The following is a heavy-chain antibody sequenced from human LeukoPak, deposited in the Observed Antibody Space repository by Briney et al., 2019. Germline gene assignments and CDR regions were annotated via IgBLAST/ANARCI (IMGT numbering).Heavy chain of an antibody. CDR3: ARQDDYGDYFDY. CDR1: GVSISSSSYY. V-gene: IGHV4-39*01. CDR2: IYYSGST. D-gene: IGHD4-17*01. J-gene: IGHJ4*02. Sequence: SETLSLTGTVSGVSISSSSYYWGWIRQPPGKGLEWIGSIYYSGSTYYNPSLKSRVTISVDTSKNQFSLKLSSVTAADTAVYYCARQDDYGDYFDYWGQGTLVTVSS.